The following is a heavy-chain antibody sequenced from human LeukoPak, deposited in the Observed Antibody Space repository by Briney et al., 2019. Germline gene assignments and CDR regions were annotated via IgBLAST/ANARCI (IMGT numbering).Heavy chain of an antibody. V-gene: IGHV3-7*01. J-gene: IGHJ6*03. D-gene: IGHD6-13*01. CDR3: ARAFAAAGRGLFYYYYYYMDV. CDR1: GFTFSSYW. Sequence: PGGSLRLSCAASGFTFSSYWMSWVRQAPGKGLEWVANIKQDGSEKYYVDSVKGRFTISRDNAKNSLYLQMNSLRAEDTAVYYCARAFAAAGRGLFYYYYYYMDVWGKGTTVTVSS. CDR2: IKQDGSEK.